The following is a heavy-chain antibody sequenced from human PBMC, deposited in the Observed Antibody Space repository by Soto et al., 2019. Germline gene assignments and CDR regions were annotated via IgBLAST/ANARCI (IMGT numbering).Heavy chain of an antibody. CDR1: GFTFSSYS. V-gene: IGHV3-48*01. J-gene: IGHJ6*02. CDR2: ISSSSSTI. Sequence: EVQLVESGGGLVQPGGSLRLSCAASGFTFSSYSMNWVRQAPGKGLEWVSYISSSSSTIYYADSVKGRFTISRDNAQNSLYLQMNSLRAEDTAVYYCARENLRKSDYGMDVWGQGTTVTVSS. CDR3: ARENLRKSDYGMDV.